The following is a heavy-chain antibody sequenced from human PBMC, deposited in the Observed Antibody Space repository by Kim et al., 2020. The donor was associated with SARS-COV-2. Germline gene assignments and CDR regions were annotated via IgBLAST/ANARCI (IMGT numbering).Heavy chain of an antibody. CDR2: ISYDGSNK. Sequence: GGSLRLSCAASGFTFSSYGMHWVRQAPGKGLEWVAVISYDGSNKYYADSVKGRFTISRDNSKNTLYLQMNSLRAEDTAVYYCAGGGENDYWGQGTLVTVSS. J-gene: IGHJ4*02. CDR3: AGGGENDY. CDR1: GFTFSSYG. D-gene: IGHD2-15*01. V-gene: IGHV3-30*03.